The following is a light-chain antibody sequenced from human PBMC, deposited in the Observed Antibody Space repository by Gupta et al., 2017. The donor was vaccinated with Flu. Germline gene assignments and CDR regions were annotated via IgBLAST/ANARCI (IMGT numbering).Light chain of an antibody. Sequence: GDRVTITCRASQSISSYLNWYQQKPGKAPDLLIYAASTLQSGVPSRFSGSGSGTDFTLIISSLQPEDFAIYYCQQSYEIPYTFGQGTKLEIK. V-gene: IGKV1-39*01. CDR2: AAS. J-gene: IGKJ2*01. CDR3: QQSYEIPYT. CDR1: QSISSY.